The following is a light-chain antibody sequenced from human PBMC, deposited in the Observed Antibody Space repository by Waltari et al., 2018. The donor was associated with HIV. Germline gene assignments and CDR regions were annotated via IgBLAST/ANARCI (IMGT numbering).Light chain of an antibody. CDR1: SSDVAGYND. V-gene: IGLV2-14*01. J-gene: IGLJ1*01. Sequence: QSALTQPASVSGSPGQSITIFCTGTSSDVAGYNDISWYQQHPGTAPKVLIYDVSKRPSGVSNRFSGSKSANTASLTISGLQAEDEADYYCTSYRRGTSYVFGTGTTVTVV. CDR2: DVS. CDR3: TSYRRGTSYV.